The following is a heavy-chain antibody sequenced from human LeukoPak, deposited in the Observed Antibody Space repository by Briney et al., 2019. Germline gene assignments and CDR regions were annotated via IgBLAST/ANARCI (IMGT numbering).Heavy chain of an antibody. J-gene: IGHJ4*02. V-gene: IGHV1-24*01. CDR3: TRGASVGPDY. CDR1: GYTFTSYG. D-gene: IGHD1-26*01. CDR2: FDPEDGET. Sequence: GASVKVSCKASGYTFTSYGISWVRQAPGQGLEWMGGFDPEDGETIYAQKFQGRVTMTEDTSTDTAYMELSSLRSEDTAVYFCTRGASVGPDYWGQGTLVTVSS.